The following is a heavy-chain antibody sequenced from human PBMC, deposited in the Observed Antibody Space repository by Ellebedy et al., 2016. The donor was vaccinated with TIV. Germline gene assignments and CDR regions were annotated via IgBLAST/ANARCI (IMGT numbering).Heavy chain of an antibody. J-gene: IGHJ6*02. D-gene: IGHD3-9*01. CDR3: AKLGFDILTGSGGMDV. CDR1: GFTVSSNY. Sequence: GESLKISCAASGFTVSSNYMSWVRRSPGKGLDWVSLISGNGEYTYYADSVKGRLTISRDNSMETLYLQMNSLGVGDTAVYYCAKLGFDILTGSGGMDVWGQGTTVTVSS. CDR2: ISGNGEYT. V-gene: IGHV3-23*01.